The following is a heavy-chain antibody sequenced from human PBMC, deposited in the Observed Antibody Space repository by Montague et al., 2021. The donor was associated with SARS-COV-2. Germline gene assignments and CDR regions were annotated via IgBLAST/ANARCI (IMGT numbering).Heavy chain of an antibody. CDR3: ARGLAELRYFDWYHYYFDY. CDR1: GGSFSGCY. D-gene: IGHD3-9*01. J-gene: IGHJ4*02. V-gene: IGHV4-34*01. CDR2: INHSGST. Sequence: SETLSLTCAVYGGSFSGCYWSWIRQPPGKGLEWIGEINHSGSTNYNPSLKSRVTISVDTSKNQFSLKLSSVTAADTAVYYCARGLAELRYFDWYHYYFDYWGQGTLVTVPS.